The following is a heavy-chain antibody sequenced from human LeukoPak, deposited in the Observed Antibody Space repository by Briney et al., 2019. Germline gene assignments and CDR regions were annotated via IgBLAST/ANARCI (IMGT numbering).Heavy chain of an antibody. V-gene: IGHV4-34*01. CDR3: ARGLAQGSGYNAPRFYYMDV. J-gene: IGHJ6*03. D-gene: IGHD6-19*01. CDR1: GGSLTGYL. CDR2: VTHSGTT. Sequence: NPSETLCLTCDVYGGSLTGYLWMWIRQPPGKGLEWIGEVTHSGTTNYIASLRTRVTISLDTSKNQFSLNLRSLTAADTAVYFCARGLAQGSGYNAPRFYYMDVWGKGTTVIVSS.